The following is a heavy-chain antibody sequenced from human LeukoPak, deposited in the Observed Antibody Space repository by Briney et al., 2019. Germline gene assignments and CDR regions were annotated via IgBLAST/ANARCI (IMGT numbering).Heavy chain of an antibody. CDR2: ISSSGSTI. CDR1: GFTFSDYY. D-gene: IGHD3-22*01. V-gene: IGHV3-11*01. J-gene: IGHJ4*02. Sequence: MTGGSLRLSCAASGFTFSDYYMSWIRRAPGKGQEWVSYISSSGSTIYYADSVKGRFTISRDNAKNSLYLQMNSLRAEDTAVYYCAREYYYDSSGYFDYWGQGTLVTVSS. CDR3: AREYYYDSSGYFDY.